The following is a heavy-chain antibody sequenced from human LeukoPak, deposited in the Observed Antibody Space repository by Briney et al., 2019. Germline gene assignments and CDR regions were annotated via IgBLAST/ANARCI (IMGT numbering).Heavy chain of an antibody. Sequence: GGSLRLSCAASGFSFGNHAMIWVRQAPGKVLEWVAVISYDGSNKYYADSVKGRFTISRDNAKNSLYLQMNSLRAEDTAVYYCAELGITMIGGVWGKGTTVTISS. J-gene: IGHJ6*04. CDR2: ISYDGSNK. D-gene: IGHD3-10*02. V-gene: IGHV3-30*04. CDR3: AELGITMIGGV. CDR1: GFSFGNHA.